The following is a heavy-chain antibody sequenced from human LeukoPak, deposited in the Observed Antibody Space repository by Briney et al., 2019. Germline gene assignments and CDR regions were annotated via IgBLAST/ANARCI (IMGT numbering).Heavy chain of an antibody. CDR3: ARDLYYDSSGYYSGYYFDY. CDR1: GFTFSSYS. CDR2: ISSSSSSYI. D-gene: IGHD3-22*01. Sequence: GGSLRLSCAASGFTFSSYSMNWVRQAPGKGLEWVSSISSSSSSYIYYADSVKGRFTISRDNAKNSLYLQMNSLRAEDTAVYYCARDLYYDSSGYYSGYYFDYWGQGTLVTVSS. J-gene: IGHJ4*02. V-gene: IGHV3-21*01.